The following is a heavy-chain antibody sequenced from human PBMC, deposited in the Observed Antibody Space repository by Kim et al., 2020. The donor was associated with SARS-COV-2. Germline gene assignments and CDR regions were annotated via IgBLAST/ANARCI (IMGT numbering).Heavy chain of an antibody. Sequence: GSTYRDYAGSVKGRFTISRDDAQNSLYLQMNSLRADDTAVYYCARMGAPWGQGTLVTVSS. V-gene: IGHV3-11*06. CDR2: GSTYR. CDR3: ARMGAP. J-gene: IGHJ4*02.